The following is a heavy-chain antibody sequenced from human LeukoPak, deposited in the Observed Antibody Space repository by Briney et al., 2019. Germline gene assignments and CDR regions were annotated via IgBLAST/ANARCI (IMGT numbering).Heavy chain of an antibody. Sequence: PGRSLRLSCAASGFTFDDYAMHRVRQAPGKGLEWVSGISWNSGSIGYADSVKGRFTISRDNAKNSVYLQMNSLRAEDTALYYCAKTYYSDFQHAFDLWGQGTMVTVSS. CDR3: AKTYYSDFQHAFDL. CDR2: ISWNSGSI. J-gene: IGHJ3*01. V-gene: IGHV3-9*01. D-gene: IGHD1-26*01. CDR1: GFTFDDYA.